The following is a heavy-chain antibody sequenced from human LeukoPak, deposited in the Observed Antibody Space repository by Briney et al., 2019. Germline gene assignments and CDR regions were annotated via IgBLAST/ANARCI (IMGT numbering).Heavy chain of an antibody. CDR1: GFTFSSYW. J-gene: IGHJ6*03. V-gene: IGHV3-7*01. D-gene: IGHD4-17*01. Sequence: GGSLRLSCAVYGFTFSSYWMGWVRQAPWKGLAWVANINQDGSSIYYEDSVKGRFTISRDNAEKSVFLQMNTLGAEDTAVYFCARLGPVNKDHYMDVGGKGTTVTIAS. CDR3: ARLGPVNKDHYMDV. CDR2: INQDGSSI.